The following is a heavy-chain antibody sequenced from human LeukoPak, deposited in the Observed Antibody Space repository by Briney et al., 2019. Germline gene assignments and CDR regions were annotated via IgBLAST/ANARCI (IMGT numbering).Heavy chain of an antibody. V-gene: IGHV3-23*01. D-gene: IGHD2-2*01. J-gene: IGHJ4*02. Sequence: GESLKISCAASGFTFSSYAMSWVRQAPGKGQEWVSAISGSGGSTYYADSVKGRFTISRDNSKNTLYLQMNSLRAEDTAVYYCAKDPIYCSSTSCQRLYYFDYWGQGTLVTVSS. CDR1: GFTFSSYA. CDR3: AKDPIYCSSTSCQRLYYFDY. CDR2: ISGSGGST.